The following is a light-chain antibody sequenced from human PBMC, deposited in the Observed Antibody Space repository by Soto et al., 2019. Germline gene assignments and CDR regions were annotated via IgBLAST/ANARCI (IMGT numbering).Light chain of an antibody. Sequence: QSALTQPASVSDSPGQSITISCIGTSSDIGAFNHVSWHQQHPGKAPKLIIYDVINRPSGVSNRFSRSKTGNTASLIISGLQAEDEADYYCSSYTSSRSYVFGYGTQVTVL. CDR2: DVI. CDR1: SSDIGAFNH. V-gene: IGLV2-14*03. J-gene: IGLJ1*01. CDR3: SSYTSSRSYV.